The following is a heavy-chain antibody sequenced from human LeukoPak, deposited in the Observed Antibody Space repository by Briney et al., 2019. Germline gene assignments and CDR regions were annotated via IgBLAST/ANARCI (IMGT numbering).Heavy chain of an antibody. CDR2: ISYDGSDK. J-gene: IGHJ5*02. D-gene: IGHD3-22*01. V-gene: IGHV3-30*18. CDR1: GFTFSSYV. Sequence: GGSLRLSCAASGFTFSSYVMSWVRQAPGKGLEWVAVISYDGSDKYYADSVKGRFTISRDNSKNTLYLQMNSLRAEDTAVYYCAKDRDYYDSKPWGQGTLVTVSS. CDR3: AKDRDYYDSKP.